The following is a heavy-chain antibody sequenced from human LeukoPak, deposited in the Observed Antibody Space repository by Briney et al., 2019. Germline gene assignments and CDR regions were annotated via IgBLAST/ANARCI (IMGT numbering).Heavy chain of an antibody. CDR2: IFYSGST. V-gene: IGHV4-39*07. Sequence: SETLSLTCTVSGGSISTSSYYWGWVRQPPGKGLEGIGNIFYSGSTYYSPSLKSRVTISLDTSRNQFSLKLNSVTAADTAVYYCATSEGLPYYFDYWGQGTLVTVSS. CDR1: GGSISTSSYY. J-gene: IGHJ4*02. D-gene: IGHD3-10*01. CDR3: ATSEGLPYYFDY.